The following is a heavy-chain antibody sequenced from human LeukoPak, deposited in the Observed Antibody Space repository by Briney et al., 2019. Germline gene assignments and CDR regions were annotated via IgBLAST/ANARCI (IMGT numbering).Heavy chain of an antibody. Sequence: GGSLRLSCVASGFTINNYAMRWVRQAPGKGLEWVSSVPDSGNSTHYADSVKGRFTISRDNSKNTLYLQMNSLRAEDTAVYYCAKDQARIKSIVVVPAAKRGYFDYWGQGTLVTVSS. V-gene: IGHV3-23*01. D-gene: IGHD2-2*01. CDR2: VPDSGNST. CDR1: GFTINNYA. J-gene: IGHJ4*02. CDR3: AKDQARIKSIVVVPAAKRGYFDY.